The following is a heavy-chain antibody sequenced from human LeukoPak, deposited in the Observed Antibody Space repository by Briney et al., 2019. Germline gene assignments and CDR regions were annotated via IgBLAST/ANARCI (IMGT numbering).Heavy chain of an antibody. CDR3: ARDVPYYYESSGYYSLGFDI. Sequence: PGGSLRLSCAASGFTFSSYSMNWVRQAPGKGLEWVSSISSSSCYIYYADSVKGRFTISRDNAKNSLYLQMNSLRAEDTAVYYCARDVPYYYESSGYYSLGFDIWGQGTMVTVSS. CDR1: GFTFSSYS. V-gene: IGHV3-21*01. J-gene: IGHJ3*02. CDR2: ISSSSCYI. D-gene: IGHD3-22*01.